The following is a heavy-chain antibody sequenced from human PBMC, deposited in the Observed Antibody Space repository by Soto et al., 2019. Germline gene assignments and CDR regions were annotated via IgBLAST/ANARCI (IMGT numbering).Heavy chain of an antibody. CDR2: IYHSGAT. CDR1: GASISSTNW. V-gene: IGHV4-4*02. D-gene: IGHD2-15*01. Sequence: QVQLQESGPGLVKPSGTLSLTCAVSGASISSTNWWSWVRQAPGEGPEWIGEIYHSGATNYNPSLKSRVILSMDTSKNQLSLRLDSVTAADTAVYFCARHIAVPTTRGFDYWGQGTLVTVSS. CDR3: ARHIAVPTTRGFDY. J-gene: IGHJ4*02.